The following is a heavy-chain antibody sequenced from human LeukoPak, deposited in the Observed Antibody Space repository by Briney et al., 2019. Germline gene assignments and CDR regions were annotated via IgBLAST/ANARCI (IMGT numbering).Heavy chain of an antibody. CDR3: AKEYAGSHYYYYYMDV. Sequence: PGGSLRLPCAASGFTFSNYGMHWVRQAPGKGLEWVAFIRYDGSDKYYADSVKGRLTISRDNSKKTLYLQMNSLRAEDTAVYYCAKEYAGSHYYYYYMDVWGKGTTVIVAS. J-gene: IGHJ6*03. V-gene: IGHV3-30*02. CDR1: GFTFSNYG. CDR2: IRYDGSDK.